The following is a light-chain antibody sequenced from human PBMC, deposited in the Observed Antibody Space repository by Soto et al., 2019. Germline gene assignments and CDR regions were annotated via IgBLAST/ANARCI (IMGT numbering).Light chain of an antibody. CDR2: YDN. V-gene: IGLV3-21*04. J-gene: IGLJ2*01. CDR3: QVWDSSSDLRGV. Sequence: SYELTQPPSVSVAPGKTARITCGGNNIGSKSVHWYQQKPGQAPVLVIYYDNDRPSGIPERFSGSNSGNTATLTISRVDAGDEADYYCQVWDSSSDLRGVFGGGTKVTVL. CDR1: NIGSKS.